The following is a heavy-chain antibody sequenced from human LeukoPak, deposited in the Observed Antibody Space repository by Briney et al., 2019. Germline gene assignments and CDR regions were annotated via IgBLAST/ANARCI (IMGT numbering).Heavy chain of an antibody. J-gene: IGHJ4*02. CDR1: GGSISSYY. Sequence: SETLSLTCTVSGGSISSYYWGWIRQPPGKGLEWIGSIYYSGSTYYNPPLKSRVTISVDTSKNQFSLKLSSVTAADTAVYYCARDPSGYDLGMDYWGQGTLVTVSS. CDR2: IYYSGST. D-gene: IGHD5-12*01. CDR3: ARDPSGYDLGMDY. V-gene: IGHV4-39*07.